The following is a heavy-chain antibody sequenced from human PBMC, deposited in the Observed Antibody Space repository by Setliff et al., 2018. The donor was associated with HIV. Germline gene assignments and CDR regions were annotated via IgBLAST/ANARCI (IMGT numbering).Heavy chain of an antibody. D-gene: IGHD1-26*01. V-gene: IGHV3-74*01. Sequence: GALRLSCAASGFTFSAHWMHWVRQAPGKGLVWVSRIKSDGSSTDYADSVRGRFTISRDNAKNTLYLEMNSLRAEDTAVYYCARGGSYSPGDYWGQGTLVTVSS. J-gene: IGHJ4*02. CDR3: ARGGSYSPGDY. CDR1: GFTFSAHW. CDR2: IKSDGSST.